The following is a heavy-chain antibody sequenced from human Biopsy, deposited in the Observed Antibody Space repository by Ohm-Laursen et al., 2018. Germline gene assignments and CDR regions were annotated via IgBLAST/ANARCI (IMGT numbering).Heavy chain of an antibody. CDR1: GGSIRSDY. Sequence: GTLSLTCTVSGGSIRSDYWSWIRQSPRKGLEWIGHISGRGATNYNPSLRGRATISVDTSKNQFSLKVISVTAADTAVYYCARLTGDPSYWGQGILVTVSS. CDR2: ISGRGAT. D-gene: IGHD7-27*01. CDR3: ARLTGDPSY. V-gene: IGHV4-59*01. J-gene: IGHJ4*02.